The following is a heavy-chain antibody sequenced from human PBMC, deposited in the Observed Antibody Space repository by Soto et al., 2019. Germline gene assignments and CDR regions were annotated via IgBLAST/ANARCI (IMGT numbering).Heavy chain of an antibody. CDR3: ARDRTAARGDYYYYYGMDV. J-gene: IGHJ6*02. D-gene: IGHD6-13*01. V-gene: IGHV1-2*02. Sequence: ASVKVSCKASGYTFTGYDMHWVRQAPGQGLEWMGWINPNSGGTNYAQKFQGRVTMTRDTSISTAYMELSRLRSDDTAVYYCARDRTAARGDYYYYYGMDVWGQGTTVTVSS. CDR2: INPNSGGT. CDR1: GYTFTGYD.